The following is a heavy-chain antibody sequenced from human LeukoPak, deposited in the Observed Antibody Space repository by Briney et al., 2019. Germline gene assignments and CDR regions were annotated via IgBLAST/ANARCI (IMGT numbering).Heavy chain of an antibody. V-gene: IGHV3-48*03. D-gene: IGHD5-18*01. J-gene: IGHJ3*02. CDR1: GFTFSSYE. Sequence: GGSLRLSCAASGFTFSSYEMNWVRQVPGKGLEWVSYISSSGSTIYYADSVKGRFTISRDNAKNSLYLQMNSLRAEDTAGYYCARDPDTAMVMNAFDIWGQGTMVTVSS. CDR3: ARDPDTAMVMNAFDI. CDR2: ISSSGSTI.